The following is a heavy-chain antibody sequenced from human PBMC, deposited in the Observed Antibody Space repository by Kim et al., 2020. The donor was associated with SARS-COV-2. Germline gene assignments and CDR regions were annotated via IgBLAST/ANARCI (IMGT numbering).Heavy chain of an antibody. CDR2: IYYSGST. J-gene: IGHJ6*02. CDR3: ARDLKRSVTYGMDV. CDR1: GGSISSYY. Sequence: SETLSLTCTVSGGSISSYYWSWIRQPPGKGLEWIGYIYYSGSTNYNPSLKSRVTISVDTSKNQFSLKLSSVTAADTAVYYCARDLKRSVTYGMDVWGQGTTVTVSS. V-gene: IGHV4-59*01.